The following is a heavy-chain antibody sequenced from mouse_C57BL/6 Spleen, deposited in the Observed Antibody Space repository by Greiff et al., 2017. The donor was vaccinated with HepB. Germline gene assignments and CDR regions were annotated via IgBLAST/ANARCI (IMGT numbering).Heavy chain of an antibody. CDR1: GYAFSSSW. D-gene: IGHD2-3*01. CDR3: ARLGDGYYLDY. V-gene: IGHV1-82*01. Sequence: LQESGPELVKPGASVKISCKASGYAFSSSWMNWVKQRPGKGLEWIGRIYPGDGDTNYNGKFKGKATLTADKSSSTAYMQLSSLTSEDSAVYFCARLGDGYYLDYWGQGTTLTVSS. J-gene: IGHJ2*01. CDR2: IYPGDGDT.